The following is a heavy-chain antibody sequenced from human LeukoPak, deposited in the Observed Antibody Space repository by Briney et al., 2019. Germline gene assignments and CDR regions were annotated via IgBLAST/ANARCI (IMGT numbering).Heavy chain of an antibody. J-gene: IGHJ4*02. CDR3: ARLASSGWSHCDY. D-gene: IGHD6-19*01. CDR1: GGSISGYY. V-gene: IGHV4-59*08. CDR2: IYYSGST. Sequence: PSETLSLTCTVSGGSISGYYWSWIRQPPGQGPEWIGYIYYSGSTNYNPSLKSRVTISVDTSKNQFSLKMNSVTAADTAVYYCARLASSGWSHCDYWGQGTLVTVSS.